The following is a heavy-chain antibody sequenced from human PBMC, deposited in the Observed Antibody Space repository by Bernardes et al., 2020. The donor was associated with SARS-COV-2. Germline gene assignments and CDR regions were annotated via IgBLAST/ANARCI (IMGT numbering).Heavy chain of an antibody. Sequence: SVKVSCKASGFTFTSSAMQWVRQARGQRLEWIGWIVVGSGNTNYAQTFQERVTITRDMSTSTAYMELSSLRSEDTAVYYCAAESDYGDYVWAFDIWGQGTMVTVSS. D-gene: IGHD4-17*01. CDR2: IVVGSGNT. V-gene: IGHV1-58*02. CDR1: GFTFTSSA. J-gene: IGHJ3*02. CDR3: AAESDYGDYVWAFDI.